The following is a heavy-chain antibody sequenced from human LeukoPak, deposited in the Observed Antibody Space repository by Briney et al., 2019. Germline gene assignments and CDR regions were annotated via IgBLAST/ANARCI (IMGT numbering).Heavy chain of an antibody. CDR3: ARAEGYSSGWFPYWYFDL. Sequence: PSETLSLACTVSGGSISSYYWSWIRQPPGKGLEWIGYIYYSGSTNYNPSLKSRVTISVDTSKNQFSLKLSSVTAADTAVYYCARAEGYSSGWFPYWYFDLWGRGTLVTVSS. V-gene: IGHV4-59*01. CDR1: GGSISSYY. CDR2: IYYSGST. J-gene: IGHJ2*01. D-gene: IGHD6-19*01.